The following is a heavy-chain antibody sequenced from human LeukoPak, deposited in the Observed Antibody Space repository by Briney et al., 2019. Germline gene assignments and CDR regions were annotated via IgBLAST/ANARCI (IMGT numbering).Heavy chain of an antibody. V-gene: IGHV3-15*01. J-gene: IGHJ4*02. CDR3: TTDGLSAYYDFWSGYYYFDY. D-gene: IGHD3-3*01. CDR1: GFTFSNAW. Sequence: PGGSLRLSCAVSGFTFSNAWMSWVRQAPGKGLEWVGRIKSKTDGGTTDYAAPVTGRFTISRDDSKNTLYLQMNSLKTEDTAVYYCTTDGLSAYYDFWSGYYYFDYWGQGTLVTVSS. CDR2: IKSKTDGGTT.